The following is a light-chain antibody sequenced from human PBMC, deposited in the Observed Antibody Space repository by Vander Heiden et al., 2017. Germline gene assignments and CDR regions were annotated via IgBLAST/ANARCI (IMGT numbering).Light chain of an antibody. CDR1: QDISNY. V-gene: IGKV1-33*01. CDR2: DAS. Sequence: DIQIPQSPSSLSASVGDRVTITCQASQDISNYLNWYQQKPGKAPKLLIYDASNLETGVPSRFSGSGSGTDFTFTISSLQPEDIATYYCQQYDNLPATFGQGTKVEIK. CDR3: QQYDNLPAT. J-gene: IGKJ1*01.